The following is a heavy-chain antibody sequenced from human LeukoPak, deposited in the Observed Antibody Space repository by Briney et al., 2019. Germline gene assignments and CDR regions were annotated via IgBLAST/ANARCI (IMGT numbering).Heavy chain of an antibody. D-gene: IGHD3-22*01. CDR3: ARGRAVTYYYDSSGYYYDAFDY. J-gene: IGHJ4*02. Sequence: ASVKVSCKASGYTFTSYYMHWVRQAPGQGLEWKGIINPSGGSTSYAQKFQGRVTMTRDTSTSTVYMELSSLRSEDTAVYYCARGRAVTYYYDSSGYYYDAFDYWGQGTLVTVSS. V-gene: IGHV1-46*01. CDR2: INPSGGST. CDR1: GYTFTSYY.